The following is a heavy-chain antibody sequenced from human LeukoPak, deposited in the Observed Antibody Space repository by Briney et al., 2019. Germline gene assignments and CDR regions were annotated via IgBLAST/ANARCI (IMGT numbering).Heavy chain of an antibody. J-gene: IGHJ4*02. CDR3: ASTYGNSVSRSAFDY. D-gene: IGHD2/OR15-2a*01. Sequence: PSETLSLTCIVSGASITDYYWSWVRQPPGKGLEWIGCIYDSGTTNYNPSLKSRVAISRDTSKKQVSLKLSSVNAADTAVYYCASTYGNSVSRSAFDYWGQGSLVTVSS. CDR1: GASITDYY. V-gene: IGHV4-59*01. CDR2: IYDSGTT.